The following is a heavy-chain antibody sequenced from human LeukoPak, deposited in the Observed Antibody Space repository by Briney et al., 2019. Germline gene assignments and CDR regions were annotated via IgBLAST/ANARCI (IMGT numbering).Heavy chain of an antibody. CDR3: ARVGGLWFGEFINWFDP. D-gene: IGHD3-10*01. Sequence: ASVTVSCKASGYTFTSYDINWVRQATGQGREWMGWMNPNSGNTGYAQKFQGRVTMTRNTSISTAYMELSSLRSEDTAVYYCARVGGLWFGEFINWFDPWGQGTLVTVSS. CDR1: GYTFTSYD. CDR2: MNPNSGNT. V-gene: IGHV1-8*01. J-gene: IGHJ5*02.